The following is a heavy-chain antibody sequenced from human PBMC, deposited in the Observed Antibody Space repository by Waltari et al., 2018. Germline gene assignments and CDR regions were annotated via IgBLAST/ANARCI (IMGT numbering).Heavy chain of an antibody. Sequence: EVQLVESGGGLVQPGGSLRLSCAASGFTFTSYWMHWVRQAPGKWLVWLSLITSDGSTTSYGDSVKGRFTISRDNAKNTLYLQMNSLRAEDTAVYYCSAGTVYWGQGILVTVSS. CDR2: ITSDGSTT. CDR1: GFTFTSYW. CDR3: SAGTVY. J-gene: IGHJ4*02. V-gene: IGHV3-74*01. D-gene: IGHD1-26*01.